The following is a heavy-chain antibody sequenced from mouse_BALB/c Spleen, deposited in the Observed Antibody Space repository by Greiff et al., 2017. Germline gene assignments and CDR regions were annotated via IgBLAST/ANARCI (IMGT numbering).Heavy chain of an antibody. CDR1: GFTFSSFG. CDR2: ISSGSSTI. D-gene: IGHD2-4*01. V-gene: IGHV5-17*02. Sequence: EVQRVESGGGLVQPGGSRKLSCAASGFTFSSFGMHWVRQAPEKGLEWVAYISSGSSTIYYADTVKGRFTISRDNPKNTLFLQMTSLRSEDTAMYYCARGGRMIDYWGQGTSVTVSS. J-gene: IGHJ4*01. CDR3: ARGGRMIDY.